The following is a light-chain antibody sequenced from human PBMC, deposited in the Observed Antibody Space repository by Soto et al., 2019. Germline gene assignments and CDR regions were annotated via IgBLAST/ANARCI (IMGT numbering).Light chain of an antibody. CDR1: QSVSST. V-gene: IGKV3-15*01. J-gene: IGKJ5*01. CDR3: QQYNNWPPIT. CDR2: GAS. Sequence: EMVMTQSPATLSVSPGERATLSCRASQSVSSTLAWYQQKPGQAPRLLIYGASTRATGIPARFSGSGSGTEFTLTISSLQSEDFALYYCQQYNNWPPITFGQGTRLEIK.